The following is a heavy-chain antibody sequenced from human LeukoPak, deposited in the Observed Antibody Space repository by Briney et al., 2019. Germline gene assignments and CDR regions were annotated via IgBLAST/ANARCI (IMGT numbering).Heavy chain of an antibody. J-gene: IGHJ4*02. CDR3: ARVGYCSGGSCYPYFDY. D-gene: IGHD2-15*01. V-gene: IGHV4-39*01. Sequence: SETLSLTCTVSGGSISSSSYYWGWIRQPPGKGLEWIGSIYYSGSTYYNPSLKSRVTISVDTSKNQFSLKLSSVTAADTAVYYCARVGYCSGGSCYPYFDYWGQGTLVTVSS. CDR2: IYYSGST. CDR1: GGSISSSSYY.